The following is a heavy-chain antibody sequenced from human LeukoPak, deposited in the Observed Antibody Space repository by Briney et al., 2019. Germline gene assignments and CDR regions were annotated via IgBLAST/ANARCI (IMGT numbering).Heavy chain of an antibody. D-gene: IGHD3-22*01. CDR2: IYYSGST. Sequence: SETLSLTCNVSGGSITSYYWSWIRQPPGKGLEWIGSIYYSGSTYYNPSLKSRVTISVDTSKNQFSLKLSSVTAADTAVYYCARQGPQNYYDSSGYYYFDYWGQGTLVTVSS. V-gene: IGHV4-59*05. CDR3: ARQGPQNYYDSSGYYYFDY. J-gene: IGHJ4*02. CDR1: GGSITSYY.